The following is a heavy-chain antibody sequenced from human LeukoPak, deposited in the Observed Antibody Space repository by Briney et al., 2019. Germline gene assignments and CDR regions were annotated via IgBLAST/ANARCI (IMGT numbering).Heavy chain of an antibody. V-gene: IGHV1-18*01. CDR3: ARVAYYDSSGYYSLGY. D-gene: IGHD3-22*01. CDR1: GYTFTSYG. J-gene: IGHJ4*02. Sequence: ASVKVSCKASGYTFTSYGISWGPQAPGQGLEWMGWISAYNGNTNYAQKLQGRVTMTTDTSTSTAYLELGSLRSDETAVYYCARVAYYDSSGYYSLGYWGQGTLVTLS. CDR2: ISAYNGNT.